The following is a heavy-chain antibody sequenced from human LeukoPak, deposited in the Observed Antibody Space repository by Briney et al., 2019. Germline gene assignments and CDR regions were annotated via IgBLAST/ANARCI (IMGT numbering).Heavy chain of an antibody. Sequence: GGSLRLSCAASGFTVISNYMSWVRQAPGKGLEWVSLIYSDGSTYYADSVKGRFTISRDTSKNTLYLQMNNLRAEDTAVYYCARDLTSYDYVWDYWGQGTLVTVSS. CDR2: IYSDGST. CDR3: ARDLTSYDYVWDY. CDR1: GFTVISNY. D-gene: IGHD3-16*01. V-gene: IGHV3-66*01. J-gene: IGHJ4*02.